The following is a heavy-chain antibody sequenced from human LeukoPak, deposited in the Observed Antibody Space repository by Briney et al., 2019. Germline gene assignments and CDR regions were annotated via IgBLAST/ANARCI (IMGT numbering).Heavy chain of an antibody. CDR1: GFIFSNYA. Sequence: PGGSLRLSCAASGFIFSNYAMNWVRQAPGKGLEWVSAISGGGGGTYYADSVKGRFTISRDNSKNTLYLQMNSLRAEDTAVYYCAKEMGITVGGSFDYWGQGTLVTVSS. CDR2: ISGGGGGT. D-gene: IGHD6-19*01. CDR3: AKEMGITVGGSFDY. J-gene: IGHJ4*02. V-gene: IGHV3-23*01.